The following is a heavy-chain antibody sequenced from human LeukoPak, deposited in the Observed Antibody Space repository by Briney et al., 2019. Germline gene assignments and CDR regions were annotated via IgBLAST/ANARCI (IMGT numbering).Heavy chain of an antibody. CDR1: GFTFSSYA. J-gene: IGHJ3*02. Sequence: GGSLRLSCTASGFTFSSYAMHWVRQAPGKGLEWVSAISGSGGSTYYADSVKGRFTISRDNSKSTLYLQMNSLRAEDTAVYYCAKVSRPELELPSDDAFDIWGQGTMVTVSS. CDR2: ISGSGGST. D-gene: IGHD1-7*01. CDR3: AKVSRPELELPSDDAFDI. V-gene: IGHV3-23*01.